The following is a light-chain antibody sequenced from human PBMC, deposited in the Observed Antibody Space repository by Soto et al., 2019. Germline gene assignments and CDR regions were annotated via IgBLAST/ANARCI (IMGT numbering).Light chain of an antibody. CDR3: QQYSSYSAWT. J-gene: IGKJ1*01. V-gene: IGKV1-5*01. CDR2: DAS. Sequence: PPPVSASVGDRLTITCRASQSISSWLAWYQQKPGKAPKLLLYDASTFQSGVPPRFSGSGSGTEFTLTIRSLQPDDIATYYCQQYSSYSAWTFGEGTKVDIK. CDR1: QSISSW.